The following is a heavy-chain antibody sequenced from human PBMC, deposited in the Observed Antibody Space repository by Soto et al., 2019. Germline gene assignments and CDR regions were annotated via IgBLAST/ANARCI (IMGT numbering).Heavy chain of an antibody. CDR1: DASITNFF. CDR2: LYLGGAP. CDR3: AADNGRGGRAFDH. D-gene: IGHD3-10*02. Sequence: QVQIQESGPGLVTPSDTLSLTCTVSDASITNFFWNWVRQPPGGPLEWIGRLYLGGAPTYNPSLRSRLFISADTSKNQVSLKLTSVTAADTAVYYCAADNGRGGRAFDHWGHGALATVSS. J-gene: IGHJ4*01. V-gene: IGHV4-4*07.